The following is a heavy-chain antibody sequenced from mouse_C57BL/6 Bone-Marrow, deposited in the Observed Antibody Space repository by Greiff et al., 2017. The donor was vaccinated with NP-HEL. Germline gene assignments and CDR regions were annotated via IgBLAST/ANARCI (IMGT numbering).Heavy chain of an antibody. CDR2: IDPSDSYT. J-gene: IGHJ2*01. CDR3: ARSPVVPLDY. CDR1: GYTFTSYW. D-gene: IGHD1-1*01. Sequence: VQLQQPGAELVRPGTSVKLSCKASGYTFTSYWMHWVKQRPGQGLEWIGVIDPSDSYTNYNQKFKGKATLTVDTSSSTAYMQLSSLTSEDSAVYYCARSPVVPLDYWGQGTTLTVSS. V-gene: IGHV1-59*01.